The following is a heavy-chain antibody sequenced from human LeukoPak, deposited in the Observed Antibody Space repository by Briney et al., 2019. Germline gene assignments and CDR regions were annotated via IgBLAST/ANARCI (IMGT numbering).Heavy chain of an antibody. CDR1: GYTFTSYG. CDR2: IIPIFGTA. Sequence: ASVKVSCKASGYTFTSYGISWVRQAPGQGLEWMGGIIPIFGTANYAQKFQGRVTITADESTSTAYMELSSLRSEDTAVYYCAREGIAAAVRWFDPWGQGTLVTVSS. CDR3: AREGIAAAVRWFDP. J-gene: IGHJ5*02. V-gene: IGHV1-69*13. D-gene: IGHD6-13*01.